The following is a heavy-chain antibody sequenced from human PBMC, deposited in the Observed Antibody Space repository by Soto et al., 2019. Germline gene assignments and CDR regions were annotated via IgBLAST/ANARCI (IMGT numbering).Heavy chain of an antibody. CDR1: GYTFTSYG. D-gene: IGHD3-3*01. CDR3: ARDLGTRYYDFWSGYTH. J-gene: IGHJ4*02. V-gene: IGHV1-18*01. CDR2: ISAYNGNT. Sequence: VASVKVSCKASGYTFTSYGISWVRQAPGQGLEWMGWISAYNGNTNYAQKLQGRVTMTTDTSTSTAYMELRSLRSDDTAVYYCARDLGTRYYDFWSGYTHWGQGTLVTVSS.